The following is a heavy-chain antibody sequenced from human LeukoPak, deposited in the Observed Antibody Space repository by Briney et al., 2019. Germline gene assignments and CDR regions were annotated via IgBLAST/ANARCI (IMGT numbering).Heavy chain of an antibody. CDR3: AKGDYYDFDY. D-gene: IGHD3-10*01. Sequence: PSETLSLTCTVSGGSISSYYWSWIRQPPGKGLEWIGYIYYSGSTNYNPSLKSRATISVDTSRNQNSLKLTSVTAADTAVYYCAKGDYYDFDYWGQGTLVTVSS. CDR2: IYYSGST. V-gene: IGHV4-59*08. CDR1: GGSISSYY. J-gene: IGHJ4*02.